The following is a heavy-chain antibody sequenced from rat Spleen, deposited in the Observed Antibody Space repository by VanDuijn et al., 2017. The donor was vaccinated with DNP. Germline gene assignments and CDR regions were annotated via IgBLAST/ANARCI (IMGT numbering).Heavy chain of an antibody. CDR3: TTSAIPGSPYAMDA. CDR1: GFTFSNYG. V-gene: IGHV5-27*01. Sequence: EVQLVESGGGLVQPGRSLKLSCAASGFTFSNYGMAWVRQAPKKGLEWVATISTSGGSTYYRDSVKGRFTISRDNAKSTLYLQMDSLRSEDTATYYCTTSAIPGSPYAMDAWGQGTSVTVSS. CDR2: ISTSGGST. D-gene: IGHD1-2*01. J-gene: IGHJ4*01.